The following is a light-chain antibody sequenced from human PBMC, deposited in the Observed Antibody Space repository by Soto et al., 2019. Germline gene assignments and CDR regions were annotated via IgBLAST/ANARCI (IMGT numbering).Light chain of an antibody. V-gene: IGLV2-18*02. CDR3: SSYTTDPTLV. CDR2: EVT. Sequence: QSALTQPPSVSGSPGQSVTISCTGTSSDVGSYNRVSWYQQPPGTAPKLMIYEVTNRPSGVPDGFSGTKSGNTASLTISGLQAEDEADYYCSSYTTDPTLVFGGGTKLTVL. J-gene: IGLJ2*01. CDR1: SSDVGSYNR.